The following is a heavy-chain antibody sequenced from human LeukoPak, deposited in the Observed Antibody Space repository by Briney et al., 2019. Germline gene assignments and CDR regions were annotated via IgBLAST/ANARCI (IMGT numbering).Heavy chain of an antibody. CDR3: AREDGSGSRNWFDP. CDR1: GYTFTSYG. D-gene: IGHD3-10*01. V-gene: IGHV1-18*01. J-gene: IGHJ5*02. Sequence: ASVKVSCTASGYTFTSYGISWVRQAPGQGLEWMGWISAYNGNTNYAQKLQGRVTMTTDTSTSTAYMELRSLRSDDTAVYYCAREDGSGSRNWFDPWGQGTLVTVSS. CDR2: ISAYNGNT.